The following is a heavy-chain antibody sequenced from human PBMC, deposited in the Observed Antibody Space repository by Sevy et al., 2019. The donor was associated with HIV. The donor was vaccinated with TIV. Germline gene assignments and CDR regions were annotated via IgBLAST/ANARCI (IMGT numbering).Heavy chain of an antibody. V-gene: IGHV3-33*01. D-gene: IGHD3-10*01. J-gene: IGHJ4*02. CDR2: IWYDGSNK. CDR1: GFTFSSYG. CDR3: ARELRGVTTYYFDY. Sequence: GGSLRLSCAASGFTFSSYGMHWVRQAPGKGLEWVAVIWYDGSNKYYADSVKGRFTISRDNSKNTLYLQMNSLRAEDTAGYYCARELRGVTTYYFDYWGQGTLVTVSS.